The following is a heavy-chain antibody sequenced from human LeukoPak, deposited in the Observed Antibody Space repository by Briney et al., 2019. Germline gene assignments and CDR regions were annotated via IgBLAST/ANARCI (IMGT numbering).Heavy chain of an antibody. CDR3: ARDIPIGGLPFDP. Sequence: NPGGSLRLSCAASGFTFSSYSMNWVRQAPGKGLEWVSSISSSSSYIYYADSVKGRFTISRDNAKNSLYLQMNSLRAEDTAVYYCARDIPIGGLPFDPWGQGTLVTVSS. V-gene: IGHV3-21*01. CDR1: GFTFSSYS. J-gene: IGHJ5*02. D-gene: IGHD2-2*02. CDR2: ISSSSSYI.